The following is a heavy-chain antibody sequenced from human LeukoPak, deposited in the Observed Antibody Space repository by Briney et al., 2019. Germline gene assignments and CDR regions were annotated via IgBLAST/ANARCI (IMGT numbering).Heavy chain of an antibody. Sequence: SETLSLTCAVYGGSFSGYYWSWIRQPPGKGLEWIGEISHSGSTNYNPSLKSRVTISVDTSKNQFSLKLSSVTAADTAVYYCARHVGAIEVTMVRGVIITGWFDPWGQGTLVTVSS. CDR2: ISHSGST. CDR1: GGSFSGYY. D-gene: IGHD3-10*01. V-gene: IGHV4-34*01. CDR3: ARHVGAIEVTMVRGVIITGWFDP. J-gene: IGHJ5*02.